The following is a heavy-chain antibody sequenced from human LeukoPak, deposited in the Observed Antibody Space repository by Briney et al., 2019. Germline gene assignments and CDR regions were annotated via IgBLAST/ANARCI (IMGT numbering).Heavy chain of an antibody. J-gene: IGHJ4*02. CDR2: INPNTGDT. V-gene: IGHV1-2*02. CDR1: GYTFTGYY. D-gene: IGHD2-21*02. Sequence: ASVKVSCKASGYTFTGYYMHWVRQAPGQGLEWMGWINPNTGDTMHAQKFQGRVTMTRDMSIDIAYMELSSLTSDDTAMYYCARAAYCGGDCLIYWGQGTLVTVSS. CDR3: ARAAYCGGDCLIY.